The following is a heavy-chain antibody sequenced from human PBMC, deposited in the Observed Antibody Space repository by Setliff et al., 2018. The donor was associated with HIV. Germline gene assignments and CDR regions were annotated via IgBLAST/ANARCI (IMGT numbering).Heavy chain of an antibody. Sequence: GGSLRLSCATSRFSFSSYWMSWVRQAPGKGLEWVANIKQDGSEKYYVDSVKGRFTISRDNAKNSLYLQMNSLRAEDTAVYFCARERRAVVITGYYYYYMDVWGKGTTVTVSS. V-gene: IGHV3-7*01. J-gene: IGHJ6*03. D-gene: IGHD3-22*01. CDR1: RFSFSSYW. CDR2: IKQDGSEK. CDR3: ARERRAVVITGYYYYYMDV.